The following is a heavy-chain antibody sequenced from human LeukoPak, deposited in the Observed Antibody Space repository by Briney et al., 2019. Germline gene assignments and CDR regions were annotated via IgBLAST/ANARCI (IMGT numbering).Heavy chain of an antibody. Sequence: PGGSLRLSCAASGFTFSNYDMHWVRQAPGKWLEWVAFIRYDGSDKYYADSVKGRFTISRDNSRNTLYLQMNSLRAEDTTMYYCARGSLAWSGTFDYWGQGTLVIVSS. CDR3: ARGSLAWSGTFDY. CDR2: IRYDGSDK. CDR1: GFTFSNYD. D-gene: IGHD3-3*01. J-gene: IGHJ4*02. V-gene: IGHV3-30*02.